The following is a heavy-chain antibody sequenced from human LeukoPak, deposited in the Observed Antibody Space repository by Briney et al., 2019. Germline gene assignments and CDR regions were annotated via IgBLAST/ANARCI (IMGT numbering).Heavy chain of an antibody. CDR2: IYHSGST. CDR3: ARPKNRWDWYFDL. V-gene: IGHV4-4*02. Sequence: SETLSPTCAVSGGSISSSNWWSWVRQPPGKGLEWIGEIYHSGSTNYNPSLKSRVTISVDKSKNQFSLKLSSVTAADTAVYYCARPKNRWDWYFDLWGRGTLVTVSS. J-gene: IGHJ2*01. CDR1: GGSISSSNW. D-gene: IGHD1-14*01.